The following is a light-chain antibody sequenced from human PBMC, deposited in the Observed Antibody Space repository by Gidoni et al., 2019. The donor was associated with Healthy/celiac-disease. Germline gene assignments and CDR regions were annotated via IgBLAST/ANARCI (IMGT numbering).Light chain of an antibody. CDR3: QQRSNWLLT. CDR1: QSVSSY. Sequence: IVFTPSPATLSLSPGERATLSCRASQSVSSYLDWYQQKPGQAPRLLIYDASNRATGIPDRFSGSGSGTDFTLTISSLEAEDFAVYYCQQRSNWLLTFGGGTKVEIK. J-gene: IGKJ4*01. CDR2: DAS. V-gene: IGKV3-11*01.